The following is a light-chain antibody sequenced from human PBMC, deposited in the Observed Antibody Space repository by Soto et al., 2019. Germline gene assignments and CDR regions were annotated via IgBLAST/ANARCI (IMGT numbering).Light chain of an antibody. V-gene: IGLV2-8*01. CDR1: INDVGGYNY. CDR2: EVT. J-gene: IGLJ2*01. CDR3: AAWDDSLNGL. Sequence: QSALTQPPSASGSPGQSVTISCTGTINDVGGYNYVSWYQQLPGKAPKLMIYEVTKRPSGVPDRFSGSKSGNTASLTVSGLQAEDEADYYCAAWDDSLNGLFGGGTKLTVL.